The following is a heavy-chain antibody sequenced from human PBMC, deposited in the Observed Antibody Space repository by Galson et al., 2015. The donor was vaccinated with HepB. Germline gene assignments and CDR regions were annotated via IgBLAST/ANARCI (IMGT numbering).Heavy chain of an antibody. D-gene: IGHD4-17*01. Sequence: TLSLTCTVSGGSISSYYWSWIRQPPGKGLEWIGYIYYSGSTNYNPSLKSRVTISVDTSKNQFSLKLSSVTAADTAVYYCARDRYGDQDAFDIWGQGTMVTVSS. J-gene: IGHJ3*02. CDR1: GGSISSYY. CDR2: IYYSGST. V-gene: IGHV4-59*01. CDR3: ARDRYGDQDAFDI.